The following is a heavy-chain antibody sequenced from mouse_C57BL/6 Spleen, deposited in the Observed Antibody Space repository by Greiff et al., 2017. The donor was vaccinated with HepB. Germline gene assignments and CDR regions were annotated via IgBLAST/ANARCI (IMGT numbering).Heavy chain of an antibody. V-gene: IGHV1-72*01. CDR3: ARSGLLPHWFAY. J-gene: IGHJ3*01. CDR1: GYTFTSYW. D-gene: IGHD2-3*01. CDR2: IDPNSGGT. Sequence: VQLQQPGAELVKPGASVKLSCKASGYTFTSYWMHWVKQRPGRGREWLGRIDPNSGGTKYNEKFKSKATLTVVKPSSTAYMQLSSLTSEDSAVCYCARSGLLPHWFAYWGQGTLVTVSA.